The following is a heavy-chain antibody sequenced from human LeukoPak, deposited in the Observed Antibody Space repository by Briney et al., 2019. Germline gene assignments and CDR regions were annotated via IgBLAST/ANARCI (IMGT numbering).Heavy chain of an antibody. J-gene: IGHJ4*02. CDR2: IKSKTDGGTT. Sequence: GGSLRLSCAASGFTFSNAWMSWVRQAPGKGLEWLGRIKSKTDGGTTDYAAPVKGGFTISRDDSKNTLYLQMNSLKTEDTAVYYCGSGSGWYSPDYWGQGTLVTVSS. D-gene: IGHD6-19*01. CDR3: GSGSGWYSPDY. V-gene: IGHV3-15*01. CDR1: GFTFSNAW.